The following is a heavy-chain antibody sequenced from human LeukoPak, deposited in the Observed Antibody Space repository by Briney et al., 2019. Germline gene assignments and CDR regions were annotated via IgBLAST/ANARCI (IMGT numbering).Heavy chain of an antibody. Sequence: GGSLRLSCAASGFTFSSYSMNWVRQAPGKGLEWVSCISSSSSTIYYADSVKGRFTISRDNAKNSLYLQMNSLRAEDTALYYCAKDMVHRSIAPRGYFQHWGQGTLVTVSS. J-gene: IGHJ1*01. CDR2: ISSSSSTI. CDR1: GFTFSSYS. CDR3: AKDMVHRSIAPRGYFQH. V-gene: IGHV3-48*04. D-gene: IGHD3-10*01.